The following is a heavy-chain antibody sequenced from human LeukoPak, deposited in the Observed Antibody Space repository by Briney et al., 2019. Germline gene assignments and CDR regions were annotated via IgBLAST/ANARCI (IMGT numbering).Heavy chain of an antibody. V-gene: IGHV4-61*01. J-gene: IGHJ4*02. CDR1: GGSISSSSYY. CDR2: IYYSGST. Sequence: SETLSLACTVSGGSISSSSYYWSWIREPPGKGLEWIGYIYYSGSTNYHPSLKSRVTTSVDTSKNHFSLNLNSVTAADTAVYYCARQPSATASFDYWGQGTLVTVSS. CDR3: ARQPSATASFDY.